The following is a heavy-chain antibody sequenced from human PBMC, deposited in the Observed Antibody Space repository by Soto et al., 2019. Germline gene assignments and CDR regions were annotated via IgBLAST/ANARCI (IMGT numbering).Heavy chain of an antibody. CDR2: IYPSGTS. CDR3: ARGHYFGSGSTD. CDR1: GDSLSGGGFS. Sequence: SGTPSPTCAVSGDSLSGGGFSLNWVRQSPGKGLEWIGYIYPSGTSYFNPSLKSRVSISLDKSRNQFSLRLSSMTAADTAVYYCARGHYFGSGSTDWGHGTLVTVSS. V-gene: IGHV4-30-2*06. D-gene: IGHD3-10*01. J-gene: IGHJ4*01.